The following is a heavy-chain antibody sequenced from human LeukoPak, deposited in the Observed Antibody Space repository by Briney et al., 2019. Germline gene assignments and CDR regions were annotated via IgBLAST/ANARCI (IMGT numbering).Heavy chain of an antibody. CDR3: ARAAVAGPTVAFDI. D-gene: IGHD6-19*01. J-gene: IGHJ3*02. Sequence: GASVKVSCKASGYTFIDYYMNWVRQAPGQGLEWMGWINTNTGETNYAQKFQGRVTMTRDTSISTVYMELSRLRSDDTAVYYCARAAVAGPTVAFDIWGQGTMVTVSS. V-gene: IGHV1-2*02. CDR2: INTNTGET. CDR1: GYTFIDYY.